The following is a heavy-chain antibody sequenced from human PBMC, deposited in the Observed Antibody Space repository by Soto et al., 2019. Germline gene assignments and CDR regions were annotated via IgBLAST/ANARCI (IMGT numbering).Heavy chain of an antibody. CDR2: VYNSGGT. Sequence: QVQLQESGPGLVKPSETLSLTCTVSGRSMRSSYWSWIRQPPGKGLEWIGYVYNSGGTNYNPSLKSRVTISVDTSKNQFSLKLSSVTAADTAMYFCAGASSSSWAEFDCWGQGTLVTVSS. CDR1: GRSMRSSY. CDR3: AGASSSSWAEFDC. D-gene: IGHD6-13*01. V-gene: IGHV4-59*01. J-gene: IGHJ4*02.